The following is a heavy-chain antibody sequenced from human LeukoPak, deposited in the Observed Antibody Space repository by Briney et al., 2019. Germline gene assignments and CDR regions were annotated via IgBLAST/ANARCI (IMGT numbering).Heavy chain of an antibody. CDR3: ARDSEHSSSFAFDI. V-gene: IGHV3-7*01. D-gene: IGHD6-13*01. J-gene: IGHJ3*02. Sequence: GESLRLSCAASGFTFRSHWMRWVRQAPGKGLEWVANINQDGSEKHYVDYVKGRFTISRDNAKNSLYLQMNSLRAEDTAMYYCARDSEHSSSFAFDIWGLGTMVTVSS. CDR1: GFTFRSHW. CDR2: INQDGSEK.